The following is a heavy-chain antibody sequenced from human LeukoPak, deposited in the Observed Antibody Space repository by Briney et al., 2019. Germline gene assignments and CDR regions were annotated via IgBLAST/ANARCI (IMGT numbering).Heavy chain of an antibody. V-gene: IGHV1-2*02. CDR1: GYTFTGYY. J-gene: IGHJ5*02. D-gene: IGHD7-27*01. Sequence: ASVKVSCKASGYTFTGYYMHWVRLAPGQGLEWMGWINPNSGGTNYAQKFQGRVTMTRDTSISTAYMELSRLRSDDTAVYYCARDALRNRHWGAWFDPWGQGTLVTVSS. CDR3: ARDALRNRHWGAWFDP. CDR2: INPNSGGT.